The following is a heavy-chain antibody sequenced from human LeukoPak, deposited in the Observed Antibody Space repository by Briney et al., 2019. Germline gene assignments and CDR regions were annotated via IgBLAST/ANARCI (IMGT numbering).Heavy chain of an antibody. D-gene: IGHD6-19*01. V-gene: IGHV3-48*04. CDR1: GFTFSSYS. J-gene: IGHJ4*02. CDR3: ARGHRGIAVAGFD. CDR2: ISSSSSTI. Sequence: GGSLRLSCAASGFTFSSYSMNWVRQAPGKGLEWVSYISSSSSTIYYADSVKGRFTISRDNAKNSLYLQMNSLRAEDTAVYYCARGHRGIAVAGFDWGQGTLVTVSS.